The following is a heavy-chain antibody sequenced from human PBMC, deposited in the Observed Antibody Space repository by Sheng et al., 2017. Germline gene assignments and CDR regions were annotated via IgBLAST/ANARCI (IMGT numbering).Heavy chain of an antibody. CDR3: ARDGEVVPAAIQSDYYYGMDV. D-gene: IGHD2-2*02. V-gene: IGHV3-33*01. CDR2: IWYDGSNK. J-gene: IGHJ6*02. Sequence: ESVGGVVQPGRSLRLSCAASGFTFSSYGMHWVRQAPGKGLEWVAVIWYDGSNKYYADSVKGRFTISRDNSKNTLYLQMNSLRAEDTAVYYCARDGEVVPAAIQSDYYYGMDVWDQGP. CDR1: GFTFSSYG.